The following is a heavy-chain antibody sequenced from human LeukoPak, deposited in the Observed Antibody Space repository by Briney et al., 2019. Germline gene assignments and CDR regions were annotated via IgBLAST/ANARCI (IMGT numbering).Heavy chain of an antibody. Sequence: GGSLRLSCAASGFTFSGYAMHWVRQAPGKGLEWVAVISYDGINKYYADSVKGRFTISRDNAKNSLYLQMNSLRAEDTAVYYCARGFYCTSTSCSTGFDYWGQGALVTVSS. CDR3: ARGFYCTSTSCSTGFDY. V-gene: IGHV3-30-3*01. D-gene: IGHD2-2*01. CDR1: GFTFSGYA. J-gene: IGHJ4*02. CDR2: ISYDGINK.